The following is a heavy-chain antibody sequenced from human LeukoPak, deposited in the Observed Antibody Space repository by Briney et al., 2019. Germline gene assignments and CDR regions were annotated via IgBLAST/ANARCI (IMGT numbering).Heavy chain of an antibody. CDR1: GGTFSSYA. CDR2: IIPIFGTA. CDR3: ARDSIAANGYYYYMDV. J-gene: IGHJ6*03. V-gene: IGHV1-69*06. Sequence: SVKVSCKASGGTFSSYAISWVRQAPGQGLEWMGGIIPIFGTANYAQKFQGRVTITADKSTSTAYMELSSLRSEDTAVYYRARDSIAANGYYYYMDVWGKGTTVTVSS. D-gene: IGHD6-6*01.